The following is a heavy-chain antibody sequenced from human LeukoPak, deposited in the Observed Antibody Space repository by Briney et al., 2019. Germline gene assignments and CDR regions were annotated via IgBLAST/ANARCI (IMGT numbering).Heavy chain of an antibody. CDR2: IHPGDSDT. D-gene: IGHD6-6*01. CDR3: ARHTKYSSSSRVFDY. CDR1: GYSFSSLW. V-gene: IGHV5-51*01. J-gene: IGHJ4*02. Sequence: GESLKISCKGSGYSFSSLWIGWVRQMPGKGLEWMGIIHPGDSDTRYSPSFQGQVTISADKSISTAYLQWSSLKASDTAMYYCARHTKYSSSSRVFDYWGQGTLVTVSS.